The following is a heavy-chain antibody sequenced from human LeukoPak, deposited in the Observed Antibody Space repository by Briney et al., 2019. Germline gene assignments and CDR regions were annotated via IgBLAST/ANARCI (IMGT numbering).Heavy chain of an antibody. CDR3: AKLNLGEMAYFDS. Sequence: GGSLRLSCEASGVIFSSYVMGWVRQAPGKGLEWVSSISVGGGDTFTADSVKGRLTITRENSNNTLYLQIMGLRVEDTAIYYCAKLNLGEMAYFDSWGQGILVTVSS. CDR2: ISVGGGDT. J-gene: IGHJ4*02. V-gene: IGHV3-23*01. CDR1: GVIFSSYV. D-gene: IGHD2-21*01.